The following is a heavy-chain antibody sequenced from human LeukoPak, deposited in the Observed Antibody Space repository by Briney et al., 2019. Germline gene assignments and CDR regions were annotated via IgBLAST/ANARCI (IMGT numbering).Heavy chain of an antibody. Sequence: GGSLRLSCAASGFTFSSYGMSWVRQAPGKGLEWVSGISGSGGGTYYADSVKGRFTISRDNAKNSLFLQMNSLRAEDTAVYYCARDLLEIAADSYFDYWGQGTLVTVSS. V-gene: IGHV3-23*01. CDR2: ISGSGGGT. D-gene: IGHD6-13*01. CDR3: ARDLLEIAADSYFDY. J-gene: IGHJ4*02. CDR1: GFTFSSYG.